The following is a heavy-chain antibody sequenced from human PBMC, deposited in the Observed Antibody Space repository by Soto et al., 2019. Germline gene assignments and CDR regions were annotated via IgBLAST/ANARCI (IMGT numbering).Heavy chain of an antibody. CDR3: ARGLDDADRSGYAEDYLDY. V-gene: IGHV4-31*03. CDR2: IYYSGST. J-gene: IGHJ4*02. CDR1: GGSISSGGYY. Sequence: QVQLQESGPGLVKPSQTLSLTCTVSGGSISSGGYYWSWIRQHPGKGLEWIGYIYYSGSTYYNPSLKSRVTLSGATSNHQCSLRRRAVGAADSAVYDSARGLDDADRSGYAEDYLDYWGQGTQVTVSS. D-gene: IGHD3-22*01.